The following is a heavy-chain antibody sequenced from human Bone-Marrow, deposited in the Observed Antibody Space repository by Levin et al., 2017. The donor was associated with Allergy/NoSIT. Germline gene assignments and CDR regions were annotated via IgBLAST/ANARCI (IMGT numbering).Heavy chain of an antibody. Sequence: PSETLSLTCTVSGGSISSGGYYWSWIRQHPGKGLEWIGYIYYSGSTYYNPSLKSRVTISVDTSKNQFSLKLSSVTAADTAVYYCALTPDYYDSSGLTYFDYWGQGTLVTVSS. CDR3: ALTPDYYDSSGLTYFDY. D-gene: IGHD3-22*01. V-gene: IGHV4-31*03. CDR2: IYYSGST. CDR1: GGSISSGGYY. J-gene: IGHJ4*02.